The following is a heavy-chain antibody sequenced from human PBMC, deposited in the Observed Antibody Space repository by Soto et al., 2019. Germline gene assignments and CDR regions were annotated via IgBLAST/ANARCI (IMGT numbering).Heavy chain of an antibody. D-gene: IGHD3-10*01. Sequence: EVQLVESGGGLVQPGGSLRLSCAVSGFTFSSFWMHWVRQAPGEGLVWVSRINTDGSNTSYADSVKGRFTISRDNAKNTLYLQMNSLSVEDTAMYYCARRGVDTFGLSYWGQGTLVTVSS. J-gene: IGHJ4*02. CDR1: GFTFSSFW. V-gene: IGHV3-74*01. CDR3: ARRGVDTFGLSY. CDR2: INTDGSNT.